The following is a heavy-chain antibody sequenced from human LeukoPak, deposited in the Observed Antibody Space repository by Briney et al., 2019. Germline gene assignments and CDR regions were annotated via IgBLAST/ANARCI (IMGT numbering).Heavy chain of an antibody. CDR2: TYYRSKWYN. V-gene: IGHV6-1*01. J-gene: IGHJ4*02. CDR1: GDSVSSNSAA. CDR3: ARAREPLSDYDGLYRSGWPFDY. D-gene: IGHD6-19*01. Sequence: SQTLSLTCAISGDSVSSNSAAWNWIRQSPSRGLEWLGRTYYRSKWYNDYAVSVKSRITINPDTSKNQFSLQLNSVTPEDTAVYYCARAREPLSDYDGLYRSGWPFDYWGQGTLVTVSS.